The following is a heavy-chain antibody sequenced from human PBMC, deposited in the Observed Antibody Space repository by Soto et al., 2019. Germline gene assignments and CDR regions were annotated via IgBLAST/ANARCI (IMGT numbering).Heavy chain of an antibody. J-gene: IGHJ5*02. V-gene: IGHV5-51*01. Sequence: XESLKVSWKASGNSFSTYWIGWVLQMPGKGLEWMGFIYPGDSDTRYSPSFQGQVTISVDKSTSTTYLQWSSLKASDTAIYYCARRVQQLVRGWFDPWGQGTQVTVSS. CDR1: GNSFSTYW. CDR2: IYPGDSDT. D-gene: IGHD6-6*01. CDR3: ARRVQQLVRGWFDP.